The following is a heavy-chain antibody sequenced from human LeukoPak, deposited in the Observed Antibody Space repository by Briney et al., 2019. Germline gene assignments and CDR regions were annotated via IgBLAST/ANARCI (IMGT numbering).Heavy chain of an antibody. V-gene: IGHV3-7*01. CDR3: ARDSRDYALGYFDY. CDR2: IKQDGSEK. CDR1: GLTFSSYW. D-gene: IGHD2-2*01. J-gene: IGHJ4*02. Sequence: GGSLRLSCAASGLTFSSYWMSWVRQAPGKGLEWVANIKQDGSEKYYVDSVKGRFTISRDNAKNSLYLQMNSLRAEDTAVYYCARDSRDYALGYFDYWGQGTLVTVSS.